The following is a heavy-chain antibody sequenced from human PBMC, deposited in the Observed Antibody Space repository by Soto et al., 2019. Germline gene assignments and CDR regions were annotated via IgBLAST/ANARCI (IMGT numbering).Heavy chain of an antibody. V-gene: IGHV3-30*18. D-gene: IGHD6-6*01. CDR3: AKDLDISSSVLDYYYYGMDV. J-gene: IGHJ6*02. CDR1: GFTFSSYG. Sequence: PGGSLRLSCAASGFTFSSYGMHWVRQAPGKGLEWVAVISYDGSNKYYADSVKGRFTISRDNSKNTLYLQMNSLRAEDTAVYHCAKDLDISSSVLDYYYYGMDVWGQGTTVTVSS. CDR2: ISYDGSNK.